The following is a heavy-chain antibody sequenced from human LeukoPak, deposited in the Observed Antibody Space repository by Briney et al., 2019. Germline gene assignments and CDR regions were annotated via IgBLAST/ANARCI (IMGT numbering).Heavy chain of an antibody. CDR1: GFTFSNAW. Sequence: GGSLRLSCAASGFTFSNAWMSWVRQAPGKGLEWVGRIKSKADGGTTDYAAPVKGRFIISRDDSKNTLYLQMNSLKTDDTAVYYCATGGDLATSTGFDYWGQGTLVTVSS. J-gene: IGHJ4*02. V-gene: IGHV3-15*01. D-gene: IGHD2-21*01. CDR3: ATGGDLATSTGFDY. CDR2: IKSKADGGTT.